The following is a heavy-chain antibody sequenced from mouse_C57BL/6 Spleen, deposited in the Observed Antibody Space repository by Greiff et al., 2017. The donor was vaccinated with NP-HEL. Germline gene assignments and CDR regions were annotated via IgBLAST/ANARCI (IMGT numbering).Heavy chain of an antibody. CDR2: IYPSDSET. V-gene: IGHV1-61*01. D-gene: IGHD2-4*01. CDR1: GYTFTSYW. Sequence: VQLQQPGAELVRPGSSVKLSCKASGYTFTSYWMDWVKQRPGQGLEWIGNIYPSDSETHYNQKFKDKATLTVDKSSSTAYMQLSSLTSEDSAVYYCAREKIIPYYFDYWGQGTTLTVSS. J-gene: IGHJ2*01. CDR3: AREKIIPYYFDY.